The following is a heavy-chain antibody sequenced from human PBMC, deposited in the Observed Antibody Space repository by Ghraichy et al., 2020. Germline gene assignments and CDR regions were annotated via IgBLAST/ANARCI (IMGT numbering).Heavy chain of an antibody. J-gene: IGHJ6*02. CDR2: ISDDGTNK. CDR1: GLTFTNYG. Sequence: GGSLRLSCAASGLTFTNYGMHWVRQSPGKGLQWVAIISDDGTNKYYADSVKGRFTISRDNSRNTLYLQMNSLRPEDTAVYYCAKDRRSSTWPKKGDSNSYGMDVWGQGTTVTVSS. CDR3: AKDRRSSTWPKKGDSNSYGMDV. V-gene: IGHV3-30*18. D-gene: IGHD6-13*01.